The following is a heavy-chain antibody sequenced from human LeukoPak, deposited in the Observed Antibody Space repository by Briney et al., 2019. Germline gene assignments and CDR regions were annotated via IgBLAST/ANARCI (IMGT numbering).Heavy chain of an antibody. D-gene: IGHD2-15*01. Sequence: GESLKISCKASGYSFTSYWIGWVRQMPGKGLEWMGIIYPGDSDTRYSPSFQGQVTISADKSINTASLQWNSLKASDTAMYYCARFVGACSGGSCYSDYWGQGTLVTVSS. CDR2: IYPGDSDT. V-gene: IGHV5-51*01. CDR3: ARFVGACSGGSCYSDY. CDR1: GYSFTSYW. J-gene: IGHJ4*02.